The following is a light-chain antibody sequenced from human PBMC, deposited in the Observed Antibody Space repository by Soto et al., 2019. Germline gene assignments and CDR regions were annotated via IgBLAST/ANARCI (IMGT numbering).Light chain of an antibody. CDR3: SSYTSSSTPYV. V-gene: IGLV2-14*01. Sequence: QSALTQPASVSGSPGQSITISCTGTSSDFGGYNYVSWYQQHPGKAPKLMIYDVSNRPSGFSNRFSGSKSGNTASLTISGLQAEDEADYYCSSYTSSSTPYVFGTGTKVTVL. J-gene: IGLJ1*01. CDR2: DVS. CDR1: SSDFGGYNY.